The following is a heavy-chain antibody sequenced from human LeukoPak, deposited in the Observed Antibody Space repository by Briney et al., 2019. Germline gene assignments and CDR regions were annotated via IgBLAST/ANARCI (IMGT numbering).Heavy chain of an antibody. CDR3: ARTYYYDSPWGVAFDI. CDR2: TYYRSKWYN. D-gene: IGHD3-22*01. CDR1: GDSVSSNSAA. V-gene: IGHV6-1*01. J-gene: IGHJ3*02. Sequence: SQTLSLTCAISGDSVSSNSAAWDSVTQSPSRGLERLGRTYYRSKWYNDYAVSVKSRITNKPDTSKNQFSLQLNSVTPEDTAVYYCARTYYYDSPWGVAFDIWGQGTMVTVSS.